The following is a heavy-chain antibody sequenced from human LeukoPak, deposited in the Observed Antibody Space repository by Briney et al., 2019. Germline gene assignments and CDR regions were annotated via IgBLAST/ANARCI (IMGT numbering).Heavy chain of an antibody. CDR3: ASDVRTGCSD. J-gene: IGHJ4*02. CDR1: GFTSSSYS. Sequence: GGSLRLSCAASGFTSSSYSMNWVRQAPGKGLEWVSSISSSSSYIYYADSVKGRFTISRDNAKNPLYLQMNSLRAEDTAVYYCASDVRTGCSDWGQGTLVTVSS. CDR2: ISSSSSYI. D-gene: IGHD5-12*01. V-gene: IGHV3-21*01.